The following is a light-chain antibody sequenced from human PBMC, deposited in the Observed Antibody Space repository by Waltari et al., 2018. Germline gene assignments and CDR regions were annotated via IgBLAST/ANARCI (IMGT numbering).Light chain of an antibody. CDR3: QHYVSLPAT. J-gene: IGKJ1*01. CDR2: DAS. V-gene: IGKV3-20*01. CDR1: ESVRRS. Sequence: EIVLPQSPGTLSLSPGERATLSCRASESVRRSLAWYQQKPGQAPRLLIYDASSRATGIPDRFSGSGSGTDFSLSISRLEPEDFAVYYCQHYVSLPATFGQGTKVEIK.